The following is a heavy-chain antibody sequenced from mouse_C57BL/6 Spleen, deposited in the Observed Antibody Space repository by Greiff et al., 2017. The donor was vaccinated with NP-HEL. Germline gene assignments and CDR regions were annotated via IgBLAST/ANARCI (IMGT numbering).Heavy chain of an antibody. J-gene: IGHJ2*01. D-gene: IGHD3-1*01. Sequence: VQVVESGPVLVKPGASVKMSCKASGYTFTDYYMNWVKQSHGKSLEWIGVINPYNGGTSYNQKFKGKDTLTVDKSSSTAYMELNSLTSEDSAVYYCARSGTGGPDYWGQGTTLTVSS. CDR1: GYTFTDYY. CDR3: ARSGTGGPDY. CDR2: INPYNGGT. V-gene: IGHV1-19*01.